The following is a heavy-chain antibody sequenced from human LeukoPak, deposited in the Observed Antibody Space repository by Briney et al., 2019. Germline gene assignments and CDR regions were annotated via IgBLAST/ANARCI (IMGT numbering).Heavy chain of an antibody. J-gene: IGHJ5*02. D-gene: IGHD6-19*01. CDR3: AREMLAAVAAQS. CDR1: GFTFSSYG. V-gene: IGHV3-30*02. Sequence: GGSLRLSCAASGFTFSSYGMHWVRQAPGKGLEWVAFIRYDGSNKYYADSVKGRFTISRDNAKNSLYLQMNSLRAEDTAVYYCAREMLAAVAAQSWGQGTLVTVSS. CDR2: IRYDGSNK.